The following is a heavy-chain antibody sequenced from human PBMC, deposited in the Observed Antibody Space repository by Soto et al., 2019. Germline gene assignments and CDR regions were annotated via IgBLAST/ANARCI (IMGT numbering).Heavy chain of an antibody. Sequence: QVQLQQWGAGLLKPSETLSLTCAVYGGSFSGYYWSWIRQPPGKGLEWIGEINHSGTTNYNPSLMRRVPISVDTSKKQFSLKLSSVTDADTAVYYCARGCYDYIWGSYRYSYYYYYYMDVWGKGNTVNVSS. D-gene: IGHD3-16*02. CDR1: GGSFSGYY. J-gene: IGHJ6*03. CDR3: ARGCYDYIWGSYRYSYYYYYYMDV. V-gene: IGHV4-34*01. CDR2: INHSGTT.